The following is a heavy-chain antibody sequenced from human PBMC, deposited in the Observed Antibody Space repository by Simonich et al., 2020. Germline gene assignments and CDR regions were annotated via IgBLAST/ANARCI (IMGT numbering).Heavy chain of an antibody. Sequence: QVQLVQSGAEVKKPGASVKVSCKASGYTFTGYSMHWVRKAPGQGLEWKGGINPTSGGTNDAQKFQGRVTRTRDTSISTAYMELSRLRSDDTAVYYCASSKRGYNWNDFDYWGQGTLVTVSS. J-gene: IGHJ4*02. CDR3: ASSKRGYNWNDFDY. V-gene: IGHV1-2*02. CDR1: GYTFTGYS. D-gene: IGHD1-1*01. CDR2: INPTSGGT.